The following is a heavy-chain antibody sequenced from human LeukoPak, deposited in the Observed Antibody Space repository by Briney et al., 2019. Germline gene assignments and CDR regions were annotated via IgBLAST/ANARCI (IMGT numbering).Heavy chain of an antibody. CDR2: ISAYNGNT. V-gene: IGHV1-18*01. Sequence: ASVKVSCKASGYTFTSYGISWVRQAPGQGLEWMGWISAYNGNTNYAQKLQGRVTMTRNTSISTAYMELSSLRSEDTAVYYCARGQRTYYDFWSGYYSGGYYFDYWGQGTLVTVSS. CDR1: GYTFTSYG. J-gene: IGHJ4*02. D-gene: IGHD3-3*01. CDR3: ARGQRTYYDFWSGYYSGGYYFDY.